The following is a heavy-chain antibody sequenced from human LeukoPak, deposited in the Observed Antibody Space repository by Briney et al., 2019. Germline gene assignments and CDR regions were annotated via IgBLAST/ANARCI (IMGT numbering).Heavy chain of an antibody. D-gene: IGHD2-15*01. CDR2: IFGRGGSA. CDR1: GFTFNKYA. Sequence: PGGSLRLSCAASGFTFNKYAMYWVRQAPGQGLEWVSGIFGRGGSAHYADSVKGRCTIPRDNSKNTVYLQMDSLRVEDTAVYYCGKTTVGYSSGRYPGWPVDYWGQGTLVTVSS. J-gene: IGHJ4*02. V-gene: IGHV3-23*01. CDR3: GKTTVGYSSGRYPGWPVDY.